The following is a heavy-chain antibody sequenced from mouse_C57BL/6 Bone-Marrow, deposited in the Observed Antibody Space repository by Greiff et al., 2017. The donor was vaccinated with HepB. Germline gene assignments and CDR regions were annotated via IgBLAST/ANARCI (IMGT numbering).Heavy chain of an antibody. V-gene: IGHV1-61*01. Sequence: VQLQQPGAELVRPGSSVKLSCKASGYTFTSYWMDWVKQRPGQGLEGIGNIYPSDSETHYNQKFKDKATLTVDKSSSTAYMQLSSLTSEDSAVYYCARADHHTYSTGGRDYWGQGTTLTVSS. D-gene: IGHD5-1-1*01. CDR3: ARADHHTYSTGGRDY. CDR2: IYPSDSET. J-gene: IGHJ2*01. CDR1: GYTFTSYW.